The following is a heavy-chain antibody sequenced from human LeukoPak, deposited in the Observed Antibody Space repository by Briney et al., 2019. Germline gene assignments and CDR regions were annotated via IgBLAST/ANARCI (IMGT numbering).Heavy chain of an antibody. J-gene: IGHJ6*02. V-gene: IGHV3-21*04. CDR2: IRSGSTYI. D-gene: IGHD6-6*01. CDR1: GFTFSTYS. CDR3: AKDLSSPNYYYGMDV. Sequence: PGGSLRLSCAASGFTFSTYSMHWVRQAPGKGLEWVSSIRSGSTYINYADSVKGRFTISRANSKNTLYLQMNSLRAEDTAVYYCAKDLSSPNYYYGMDVWGQGTTVTVSS.